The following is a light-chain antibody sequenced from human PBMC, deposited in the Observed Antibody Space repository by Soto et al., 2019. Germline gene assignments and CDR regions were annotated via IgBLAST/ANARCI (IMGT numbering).Light chain of an antibody. V-gene: IGKV3D-7*01. CDR2: GAS. CDR1: QIVSGSY. J-gene: IGKJ3*01. Sequence: PGEGVTVSCRASQIVSGSYLIWYQQKPGQAPRLLIYGASTRATGIPARFSGSGSGTDFTLTISSLQPEDSAVCYCQQDYNLPTFTFGPGTKVDIK. CDR3: QQDYNLPTFT.